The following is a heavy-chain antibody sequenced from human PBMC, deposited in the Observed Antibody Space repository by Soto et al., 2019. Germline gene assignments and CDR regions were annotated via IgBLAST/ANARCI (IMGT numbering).Heavy chain of an antibody. J-gene: IGHJ4*02. Sequence: VGSLRLSCAASGFTFSDYYMSWIRQAPGKGLEWVSYISSSGSTIYYADSVKGRFTISRDNAKNSLYLQMNSLRAEDTAVYYCARDLGYCSGGSCLVDYWGQGTLVAVSS. CDR3: ARDLGYCSGGSCLVDY. D-gene: IGHD2-15*01. CDR1: GFTFSDYY. V-gene: IGHV3-11*01. CDR2: ISSSGSTI.